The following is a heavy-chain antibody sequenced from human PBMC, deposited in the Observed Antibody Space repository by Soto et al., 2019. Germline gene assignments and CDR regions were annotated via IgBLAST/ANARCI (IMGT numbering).Heavy chain of an antibody. J-gene: IGHJ4*02. D-gene: IGHD3-22*01. CDR3: ARNLLDYYDSSGYSRPNY. V-gene: IGHV1-69*02. CDR1: GGTFSSYT. CDR2: IIPILGIA. Sequence: QVQLVQSGAEVKKPGSSVKVSCKASGGTFSSYTISWVRQAPGQGLEWMGRIIPILGIANYAQKFQGRVTITADKSTSTAYMELSSLRYEDTAVYYCARNLLDYYDSSGYSRPNYWGQGTLVTVSS.